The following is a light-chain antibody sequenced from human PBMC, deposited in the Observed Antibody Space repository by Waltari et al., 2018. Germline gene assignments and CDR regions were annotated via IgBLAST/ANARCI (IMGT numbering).Light chain of an antibody. V-gene: IGKV3-20*01. Sequence: EIVLTQSPGTLSLSPEERATLSCRASQRVSRALAWYQQNPGQAPRLLIYGVSNRATGIPDRFSGSGSGTDFSLIISRLEPEDFAVYYCQHYVSLPVTFGQGTKVEIK. CDR3: QHYVSLPVT. CDR2: GVS. CDR1: QRVSRA. J-gene: IGKJ1*01.